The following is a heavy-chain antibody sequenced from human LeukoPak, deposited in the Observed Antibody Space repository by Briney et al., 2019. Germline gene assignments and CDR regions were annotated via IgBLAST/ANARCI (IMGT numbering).Heavy chain of an antibody. V-gene: IGHV4-39*01. D-gene: IGHD5-24*01. CDR1: GGSISSSSYY. CDR2: IYYSGST. CDR3: ARNSYRDGHLSGYYFDY. Sequence: SETLSLTCTVSGGSISSSSYYWGWIRQPPGKGLEWIGSIYYSGSTYYNPSLKSRVTISVDTSKNQFSLKLRSMTAADTAVYYCARNSYRDGHLSGYYFDYWGQGTLVTVSS. J-gene: IGHJ4*02.